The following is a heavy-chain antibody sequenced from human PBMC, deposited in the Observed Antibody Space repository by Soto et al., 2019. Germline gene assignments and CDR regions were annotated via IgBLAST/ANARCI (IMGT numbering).Heavy chain of an antibody. CDR1: GFSLSTRGVG. CDR3: AHKGGGDRILDY. CDR2: IYWDDDK. V-gene: IGHV2-5*02. D-gene: IGHD3-16*01. J-gene: IGHJ4*02. Sequence: QITLKESGPTLVKPTQTLTLTCTFSGFSLSTRGVGVGWIRQPPGKALEWLAIIYWDDDKRYSPSLKSRLTITKDTSKNQVVLKMTHMDPVDTATYYWAHKGGGDRILDYWGQGTLVTVSS.